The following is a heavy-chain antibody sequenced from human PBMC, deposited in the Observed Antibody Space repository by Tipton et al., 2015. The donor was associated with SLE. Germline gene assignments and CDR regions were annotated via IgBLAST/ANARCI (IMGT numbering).Heavy chain of an antibody. CDR2: IYYSGST. CDR3: AREEGQWDAFDI. Sequence: PGLVKPSETLSLTCAVYGGSFSSYYWSWIRQPPGKGLEWIGYIYYSGSTNYNPSLKSRVTISVDTSKNQFSLKLSSVTAADTAVYYCAREEGQWDAFDIGGQATLATFSS. CDR1: GGSFSSYY. V-gene: IGHV4-59*01. D-gene: IGHD6-19*01. J-gene: IGHJ3*02.